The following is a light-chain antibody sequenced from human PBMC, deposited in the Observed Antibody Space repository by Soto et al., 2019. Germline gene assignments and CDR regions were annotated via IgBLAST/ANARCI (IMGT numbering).Light chain of an antibody. V-gene: IGKV1-39*01. Sequence: DIQMTQSPSSLSASVGDRVTITCQASQDISNYLNWYQQKPGKAPKLLIYAASSLQSGVPSRFTGSGSGADFTLTISRLEPEDFAVYYCQQYGSSPRTLGQGTKVDIK. CDR1: QDISNY. CDR2: AAS. CDR3: QQYGSSPRT. J-gene: IGKJ1*01.